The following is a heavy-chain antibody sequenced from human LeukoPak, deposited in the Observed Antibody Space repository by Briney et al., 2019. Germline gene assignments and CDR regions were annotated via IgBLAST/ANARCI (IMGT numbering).Heavy chain of an antibody. D-gene: IGHD2-8*01. CDR1: GFTFRNYW. Sequence: PGGSLRLSCAACGFTFRNYWMRGVRQAPGKGLEWVASVHQHGNEKYFVDSVRGRFTISRDNAKNSLYLQMSSLRAEDTAVYYCATLNGPLFEYWGQGTLVTVSS. CDR2: VHQHGNEK. CDR3: ATLNGPLFEY. V-gene: IGHV3-7*01. J-gene: IGHJ4*02.